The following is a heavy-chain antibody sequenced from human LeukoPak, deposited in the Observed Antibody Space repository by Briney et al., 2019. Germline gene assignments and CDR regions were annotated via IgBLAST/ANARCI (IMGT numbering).Heavy chain of an antibody. CDR3: AKDGPYYYDSNGIY. V-gene: IGHV3-23*01. CDR2: ISGSGGCT. J-gene: IGHJ4*02. D-gene: IGHD3-22*01. CDR1: GFTFSSYA. Sequence: GGSLRLSCAASGFTFSSYAMSWVRQAPGKGLEWVSAISGSGGCTYCADSVKGRFTISRDNSKNTLYLQMNSLRAEDTAVYYCAKDGPYYYDSNGIYWGQGTLVTVSS.